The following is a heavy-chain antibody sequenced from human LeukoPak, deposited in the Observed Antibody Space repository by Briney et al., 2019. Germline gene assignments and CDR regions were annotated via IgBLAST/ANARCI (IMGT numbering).Heavy chain of an antibody. CDR1: GDSISSSSYY. D-gene: IGHD6-19*01. V-gene: IGHV4-39*01. J-gene: IGHJ5*02. CDR3: ARDLGIAVAKTISTWFDP. CDR2: IYYSGST. Sequence: SETLSLTCTVSGDSISSSSYYWGWIRQPPGKGLEWIGSIYYSGSTYYNPSLKSRVTISVDTSKNQFSLKLSSVTAADTAVYYCARDLGIAVAKTISTWFDPWGQGTLVTVSS.